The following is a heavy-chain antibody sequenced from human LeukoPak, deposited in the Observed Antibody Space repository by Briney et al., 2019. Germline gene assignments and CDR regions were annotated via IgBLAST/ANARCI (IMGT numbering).Heavy chain of an antibody. D-gene: IGHD6-19*01. CDR3: ARAGSGWTGSFDY. CDR1: GGSISSGDYY. CDR2: IYYSGST. V-gene: IGHV4-30-4*08. J-gene: IGHJ4*02. Sequence: SQTLSLTCTVSGGSISSGDYYWSWIRQPPGKGLEWIGYIYYSGSTYYNPSLKSRVTISVDTSKNQFSLKLSSVTAADTAVYYCARAGSGWTGSFDYWGQGTLVTVSS.